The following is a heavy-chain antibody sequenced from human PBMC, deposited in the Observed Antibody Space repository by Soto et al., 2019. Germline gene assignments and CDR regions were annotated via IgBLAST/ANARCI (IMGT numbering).Heavy chain of an antibody. CDR1: GFTFTDFY. D-gene: IGHD4-4*01. CDR3: AAWGGHDYNY. CDR2: IRPDGSVT. V-gene: IGHV3-7*03. Sequence: EVQLVQSGGGLVQPGGSLRLSCVASGFTFTDFYMNWVRQAPGKGLEWVANIRPDGSVTNYMESVKGRFTTSRDNAKNSLFLQMNSLRADDTAVYYCAAWGGHDYNYWGQGILVTVSS. J-gene: IGHJ4*02.